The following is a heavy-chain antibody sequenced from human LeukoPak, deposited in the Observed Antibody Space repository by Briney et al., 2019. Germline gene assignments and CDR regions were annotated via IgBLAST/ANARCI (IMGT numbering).Heavy chain of an antibody. D-gene: IGHD3-16*01. CDR2: INPNSGGT. Sequence: ASVKVSCXASGYTFTGYYMHWVRQAPGQRLEWMGRINPNSGGTNYAQKFQGRVTITRDTSISTSYMELSRLRSDDTAVYYCARAHGWGNWFDPWGQGTLVTVSS. J-gene: IGHJ5*02. CDR1: GYTFTGYY. V-gene: IGHV1-2*06. CDR3: ARAHGWGNWFDP.